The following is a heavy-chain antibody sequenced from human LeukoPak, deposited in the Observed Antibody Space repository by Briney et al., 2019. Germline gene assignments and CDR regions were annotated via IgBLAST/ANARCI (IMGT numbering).Heavy chain of an antibody. V-gene: IGHV4-34*01. CDR1: GGSLSGYY. CDR2: INHSGST. Sequence: SETLSLTCAVYGGSLSGYYWSWIRQPPGKGLEWLGEINHSGSTNYNPSLKSRVTISVDTSKNQFSLKLSSVTAADTAVYYCASSGYYRQFDYWGQGTLVTVSS. J-gene: IGHJ4*02. D-gene: IGHD3-22*01. CDR3: ASSGYYRQFDY.